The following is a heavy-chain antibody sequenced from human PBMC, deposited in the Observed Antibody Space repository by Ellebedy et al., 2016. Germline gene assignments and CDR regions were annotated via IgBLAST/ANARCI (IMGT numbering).Heavy chain of an antibody. Sequence: GGSLRLSCQGSGYGFADYWITWVRQMPGKGLEWMGKIDPRDSNPNYSPSFQGHVTISADSSISTAYLQWSSLKASDTAMYFCARHALGDSGWWYFDLWGRGTLVTVSS. CDR1: GYGFADYW. V-gene: IGHV5-10-1*01. CDR2: IDPRDSNP. CDR3: ARHALGDSGWWYFDL. J-gene: IGHJ2*01. D-gene: IGHD5-12*01.